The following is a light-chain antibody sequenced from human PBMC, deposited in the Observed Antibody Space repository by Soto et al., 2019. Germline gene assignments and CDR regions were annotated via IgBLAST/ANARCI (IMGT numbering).Light chain of an antibody. CDR2: EVS. CDR3: MQSTQLPLT. J-gene: IGKJ5*01. Sequence: DIVMSPTPLSLSVTPGQPASISCRSRQSLLSSGGETYLFWYLQRPGQSPQLLIYEVSNRISAVPDRFSGSGSGTDFTLKISRVEAEDAGVYYCMQSTQLPLTFGQETRLEIK. CDR1: QSLLSSGGETY. V-gene: IGKV2D-29*02.